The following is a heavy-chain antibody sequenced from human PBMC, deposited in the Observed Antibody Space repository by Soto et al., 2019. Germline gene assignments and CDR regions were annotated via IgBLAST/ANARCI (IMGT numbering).Heavy chain of an antibody. D-gene: IGHD6-13*01. CDR1: GGSISSYY. V-gene: IGHV4-59*01. CDR3: ARGLAGYMIRRNNWLDP. J-gene: IGHJ5*02. CDR2: IYYSGST. Sequence: PSETLSLTCTVSGGSISSYYWSWIRQPPGKGLEWIGYIYYSGSTNYNPSLKSRVTISVDTSKNQFSLKLSSVTAADTAVYYCARGLAGYMIRRNNWLDPCGPGTLLTVYS.